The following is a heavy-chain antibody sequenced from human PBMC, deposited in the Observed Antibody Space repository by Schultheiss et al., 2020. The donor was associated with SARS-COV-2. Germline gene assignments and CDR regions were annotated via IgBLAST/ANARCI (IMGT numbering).Heavy chain of an antibody. CDR1: GFTFSNYG. J-gene: IGHJ4*02. V-gene: IGHV3-33*01. D-gene: IGHD2-2*01. Sequence: GESLKISCAASGFTFSNYGMHWVRQAPGKGLEWVAVIWYDGSNKYYGDSVKGRFSISRDNSKNTLYLQMNSLRAEDSGIYYCARDPQGYQLPTPPDSWGQGTLVTVSS. CDR3: ARDPQGYQLPTPPDS. CDR2: IWYDGSNK.